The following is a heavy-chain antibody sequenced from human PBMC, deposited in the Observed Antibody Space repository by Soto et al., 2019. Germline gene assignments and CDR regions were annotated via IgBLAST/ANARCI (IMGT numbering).Heavy chain of an antibody. CDR1: GGTFSSYT. Sequence: QVQLVQSGAEVKKPGSSVKVSCKASGGTFSSYTISWVRQAPGQGLEWMGRIIPILGIANYAQKFQGRVPITTDESTTTAYMEPGGLGAEGTAVYSCARDGLGIQLWFGRGGCFAPWGQGTLVTVSS. CDR3: ARDGLGIQLWFGRGGCFAP. CDR2: IIPILGIA. V-gene: IGHV1-69*02. J-gene: IGHJ5*02. D-gene: IGHD5-18*01.